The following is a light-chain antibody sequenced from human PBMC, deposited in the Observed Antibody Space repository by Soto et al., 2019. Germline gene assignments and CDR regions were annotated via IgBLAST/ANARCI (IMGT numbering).Light chain of an antibody. J-gene: IGLJ2*01. Sequence: QSALTQPASVSGSPGQSITISCTGTSSDVGAFNYVSWYQQHPGKAPRLMIYDVSNRPSGVSNRFSGSKSGNTASLTISGLQAEDEADYYRSSYRHSRTVVFGGGTKLTVL. CDR2: DVS. CDR1: SSDVGAFNY. CDR3: SSYRHSRTVV. V-gene: IGLV2-14*01.